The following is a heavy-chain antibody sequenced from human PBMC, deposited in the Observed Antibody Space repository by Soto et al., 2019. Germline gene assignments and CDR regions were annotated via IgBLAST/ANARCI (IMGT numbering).Heavy chain of an antibody. D-gene: IGHD2-15*01. V-gene: IGHV3-30-3*01. J-gene: IGHJ4*02. CDR1: GFTFSSYA. CDR2: ISYDGSNK. Sequence: ESGGGVVQPGRSLRLSCAASGFTFSSYAMHWVRQAPGKGLEWVAVISYDGSNKYYADSVKGRFTISRDNSKNTLYLQMNSLRAEDTAVYYCARVGCSGGSCYSGYWGQGTLVTVSS. CDR3: ARVGCSGGSCYSGY.